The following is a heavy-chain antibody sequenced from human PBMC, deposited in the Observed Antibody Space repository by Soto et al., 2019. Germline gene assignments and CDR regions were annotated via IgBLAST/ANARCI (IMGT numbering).Heavy chain of an antibody. CDR1: GGTFSSYT. V-gene: IGHV1-69*02. J-gene: IGHJ5*02. D-gene: IGHD1-1*01. CDR3: ARGFEQLDQNWFDP. CDR2: IIPILGIA. Sequence: ASVKVSCKASGGTFSSYTISWVRQAPGQGLEWMGRIIPILGIANYAQKFQGRVTITADKSTSTAYMELSSLRSEDTAVYYCARGFEQLDQNWFDPWGQGTLVTVSS.